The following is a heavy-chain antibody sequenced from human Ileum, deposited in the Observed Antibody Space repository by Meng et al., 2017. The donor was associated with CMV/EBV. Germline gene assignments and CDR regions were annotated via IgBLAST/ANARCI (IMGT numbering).Heavy chain of an antibody. Sequence: GGSLRLSCAASGFTFSSYSMNWVRQAPGKGLEWVSYISSSGSTIYYADSVKGRFTISRDNAKNSLYLQMNSLRAEDTAVYYCASEGYDSSGYYQDYWGQGTLVTVSS. CDR1: GFTFSSYS. D-gene: IGHD3-22*01. J-gene: IGHJ4*02. CDR3: ASEGYDSSGYYQDY. V-gene: IGHV3-48*04. CDR2: ISSSGSTI.